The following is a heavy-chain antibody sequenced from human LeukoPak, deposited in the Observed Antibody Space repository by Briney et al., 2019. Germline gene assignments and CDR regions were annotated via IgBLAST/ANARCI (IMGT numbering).Heavy chain of an antibody. CDR2: IIPILGIA. V-gene: IGHV1-69*04. Sequence: SVKVSCKASGGTFSSYAISWVRQAPGQGLEWMGRIIPILGIANYAQKFQGRVTITADKSTSTAYMELSSLRSEDTAAYYCARDRGRGYSYGHGGMDVWGQGTTVTVS. J-gene: IGHJ6*02. CDR3: ARDRGRGYSYGHGGMDV. D-gene: IGHD5-18*01. CDR1: GGTFSSYA.